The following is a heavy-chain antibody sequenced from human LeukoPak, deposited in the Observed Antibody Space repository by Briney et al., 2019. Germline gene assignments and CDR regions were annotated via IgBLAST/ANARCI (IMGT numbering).Heavy chain of an antibody. Sequence: GGSLRLSCLGSGFTFSTYWMSWVRQAPGKGLEWAANINEDGRADFYVDSVMGRFTISRDNAKNSLYLQMSSLRAEDTAVYYCVRHGPYCFDSWGQGTLVTVSS. D-gene: IGHD2-21*01. J-gene: IGHJ4*02. CDR3: VRHGPYCFDS. V-gene: IGHV3-7*01. CDR1: GFTFSTYW. CDR2: INEDGRAD.